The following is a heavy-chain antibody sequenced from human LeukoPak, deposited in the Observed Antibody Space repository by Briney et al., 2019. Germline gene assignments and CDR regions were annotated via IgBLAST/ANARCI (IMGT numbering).Heavy chain of an antibody. D-gene: IGHD2-15*01. V-gene: IGHV3-48*01. CDR1: GFTFSSYS. CDR2: ISSSSSTI. Sequence: GGSLRLSCAASGFTFSSYSMNWVRQAPGKGLEWVSYISSSSSTIYYADSVKGRFTISRDNAKNSLYLQMNSLRAEDTAVYYCVGIRPLYCSGGSRYGSEDWFDPWGQGTLVTVSS. J-gene: IGHJ5*02. CDR3: VGIRPLYCSGGSRYGSEDWFDP.